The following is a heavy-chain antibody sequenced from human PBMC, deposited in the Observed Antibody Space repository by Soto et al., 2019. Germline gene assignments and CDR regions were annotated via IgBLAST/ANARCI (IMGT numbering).Heavy chain of an antibody. CDR3: ARRGYGPGFPYYYGMDV. D-gene: IGHD3-10*01. J-gene: IGHJ6*02. CDR1: GGSMSPYY. Sequence: SETLSLTCSVFGGSMSPYYWSWIRQSPGKGLEWIANIYYSGSTNYNPSLKSRVTMSVDTPKNQFSLKLSSVTAADTAVYYCARRGYGPGFPYYYGMDVWGQGTTVTVSS. CDR2: IYYSGST. V-gene: IGHV4-59*01.